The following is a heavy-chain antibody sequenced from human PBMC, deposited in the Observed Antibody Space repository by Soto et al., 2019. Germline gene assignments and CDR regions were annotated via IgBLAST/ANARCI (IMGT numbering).Heavy chain of an antibody. D-gene: IGHD2-2*01. V-gene: IGHV1-69*01. CDR1: GGTFSSYA. J-gene: IGHJ6*02. Sequence: QVQLVQSGAGVKKPGSSVKVSCKASGGTFSSYAISWVRQAPGQGLEWMGGIIPIFGTANYAQKFQGRVTITPDESTSTAYIVLRRLRTEDTAVYYCARGLKGCSRPSCLGGDYHSSVLDVWCQGPTVTVSS. CDR2: IIPIFGTA. CDR3: ARGLKGCSRPSCLGGDYHSSVLDV.